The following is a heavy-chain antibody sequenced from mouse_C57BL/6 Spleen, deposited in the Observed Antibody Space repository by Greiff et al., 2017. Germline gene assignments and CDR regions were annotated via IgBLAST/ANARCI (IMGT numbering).Heavy chain of an antibody. CDR1: GFTFSSYG. CDR3: ARQNYGSSYDYFDY. CDR2: ISSGGSYT. Sequence: EVQGVESGGGLVQPGGSLKLSCAASGFTFSSYGMSWVRQTPDKRLEWVATISSGGSYTYYPDSVKGRFTISRDNAKNTLYLQMSSLKSEDTAMYYCARQNYGSSYDYFDYWGQGTTLTVSS. D-gene: IGHD1-1*01. J-gene: IGHJ2*01. V-gene: IGHV5-6*01.